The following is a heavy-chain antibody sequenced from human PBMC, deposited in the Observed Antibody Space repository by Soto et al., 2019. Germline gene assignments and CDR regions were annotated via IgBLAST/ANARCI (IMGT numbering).Heavy chain of an antibody. CDR1: GGSISSSGYY. Sequence: SETLSLTCTVSGGSISSSGYYWGWIRQPPGKGLEWIGNIYYSGSTNYNPSLKSRVTISVDTSKNQFSLKVSSVTAADTAVYYCARADCSSTSCRKTNWFDPWGQGTLVTVSS. J-gene: IGHJ5*02. CDR2: IYYSGST. D-gene: IGHD2-2*01. CDR3: ARADCSSTSCRKTNWFDP. V-gene: IGHV4-39*01.